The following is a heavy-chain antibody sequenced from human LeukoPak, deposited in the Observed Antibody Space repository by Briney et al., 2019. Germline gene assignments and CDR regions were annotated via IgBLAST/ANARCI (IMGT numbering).Heavy chain of an antibody. Sequence: ASVTVSCKASGYTFTSYYMHWVRQAPGQGLEWMGIINPSAGITTYAQKFQGRVTMTWGTSSSTVYMELSSLRSEDTALYYCARNHDYGDFPPGYWGQGTLVTVSS. CDR3: ARNHDYGDFPPGY. CDR2: INPSAGIT. J-gene: IGHJ4*02. CDR1: GYTFTSYY. V-gene: IGHV1-46*01. D-gene: IGHD4-17*01.